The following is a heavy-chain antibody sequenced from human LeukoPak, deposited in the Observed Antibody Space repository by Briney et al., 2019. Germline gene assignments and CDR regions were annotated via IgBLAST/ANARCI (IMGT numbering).Heavy chain of an antibody. V-gene: IGHV1-2*02. CDR2: INPNSGRT. Sequence: QAXXQXXERMGLINPNSGRTNYAQKFQGRVTMTRDTSISTAYMELSRLRSDDTAVYYCARRYGSGNTLDYWGQGTLVTVSS. J-gene: IGHJ4*02. D-gene: IGHD3-10*01. CDR3: ARRYGSGNTLDY.